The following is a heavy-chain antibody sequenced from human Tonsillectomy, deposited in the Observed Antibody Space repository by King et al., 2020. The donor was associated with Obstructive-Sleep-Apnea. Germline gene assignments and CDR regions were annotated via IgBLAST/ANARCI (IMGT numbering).Heavy chain of an antibody. CDR3: ARSFYDYYDSSGFLTFFDY. J-gene: IGHJ4*02. D-gene: IGHD3-22*01. Sequence: QLVQSGAEVKKPGSSVKVSCKASGGTFSSYAISWLRQAPGQGLEWMGGIIPILGIPNYAQKFQGRVTITADKSTSTAYMELSSLRSEDTAVDYCARSFYDYYDSSGFLTFFDYWGQGTLVTVSS. CDR2: IIPILGIP. CDR1: GGTFSSYA. V-gene: IGHV1-69*09.